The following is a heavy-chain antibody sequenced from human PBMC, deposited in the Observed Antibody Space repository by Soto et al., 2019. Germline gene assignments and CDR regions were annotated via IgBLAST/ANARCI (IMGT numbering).Heavy chain of an antibody. J-gene: IGHJ6*02. CDR3: ARDSSSYSSSPKVYYYLDYGMDV. D-gene: IGHD6-13*01. V-gene: IGHV1-69*13. Sequence: SVKVSCKASGGTFSSYAISWVRQAPGQGLEWMGGIIPIFGTANYAQKFQGRVTITADESTSTAYMELSSLRSEDTAVYYCARDSSSYSSSPKVYYYLDYGMDVWGQGTTVTVSS. CDR1: GGTFSSYA. CDR2: IIPIFGTA.